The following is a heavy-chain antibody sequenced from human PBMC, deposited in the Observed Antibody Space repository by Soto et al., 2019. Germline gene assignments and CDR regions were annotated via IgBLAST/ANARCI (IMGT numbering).Heavy chain of an antibody. CDR1: AGSISSSSYY. V-gene: IGHV4-39*01. D-gene: IGHD3-22*01. CDR3: ARTMISNYGMDV. Sequence: SETLSLTCTVSAGSISSSSYYWGWVRQPPGKGLEWIGNVYYSGSTYYNPSLKGRLTISVDTSKNQCSLRLSSVTAADTAVYYCARTMISNYGMDVWGQGTTVTVSS. CDR2: VYYSGST. J-gene: IGHJ6*02.